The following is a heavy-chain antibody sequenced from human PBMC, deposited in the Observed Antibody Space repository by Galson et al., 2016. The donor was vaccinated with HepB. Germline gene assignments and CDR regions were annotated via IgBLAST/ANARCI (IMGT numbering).Heavy chain of an antibody. CDR1: GYTFTSHD. V-gene: IGHV1-8*01. CDR3: ARFPPPIMAQYCTIPTCYAY. D-gene: IGHD2-2*01. Sequence: SVKVSCKASGYTFTSHDIHWVRQATGQGLEWMGWMNPNSGNTGYAQKFQGRVTMTRNTSIKTAYMEVRNLRSDDLAVYFCARFPPPIMAQYCTIPTCYAYWGQGTLVAVSS. CDR2: MNPNSGNT. J-gene: IGHJ4*02.